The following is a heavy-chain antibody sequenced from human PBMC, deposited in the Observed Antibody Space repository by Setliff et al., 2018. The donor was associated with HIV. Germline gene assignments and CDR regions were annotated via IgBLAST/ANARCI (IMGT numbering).Heavy chain of an antibody. D-gene: IGHD6-19*01. J-gene: IGHJ3*02. V-gene: IGHV4-31*03. Sequence: LSLTCSVSGGSISSGGHYWSWIRQHPGKGLEWIGYIYYSGSTYYNPSLKSRVIISVDTSKNHSSLKLASVTAADTAVYYCAREVFSGWRVFDIWGHGTMVTVS. CDR3: AREVFSGWRVFDI. CDR1: GGSISSGGHY. CDR2: IYYSGST.